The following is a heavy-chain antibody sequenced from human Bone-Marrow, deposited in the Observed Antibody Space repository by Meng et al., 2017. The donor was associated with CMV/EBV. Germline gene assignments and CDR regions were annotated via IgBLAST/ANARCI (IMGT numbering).Heavy chain of an antibody. Sequence: GESLKISCVASGFRFDDYGMTWVRQAPGKGLEWVSGINWNGGSTGYADSVRGRFIISRDNVRKSLFLQMTSLRAGDTAVYYCAKPQWLPMSQKYYRYFGMDVWGQGTTVTVSS. J-gene: IGHJ6*02. D-gene: IGHD5-12*01. CDR3: AKPQWLPMSQKYYRYFGMDV. CDR2: INWNGGST. CDR1: GFRFDDYG. V-gene: IGHV3-20*04.